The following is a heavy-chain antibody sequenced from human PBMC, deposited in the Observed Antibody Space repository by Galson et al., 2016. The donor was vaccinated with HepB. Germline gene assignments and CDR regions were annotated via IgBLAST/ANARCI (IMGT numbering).Heavy chain of an antibody. CDR3: ARVFPARCSGRSCVSEGAFDI. CDR1: GFTFNSYW. J-gene: IGHJ3*02. D-gene: IGHD2-15*01. V-gene: IGHV3-7*01. CDR2: INQGGSDR. Sequence: SLRLSCAASGFTFNSYWMSWVRQAPGKGLEWLANINQGGSDRKYVDSVMGRFTISRDNAKNTLYLQMNSLSAEDTAIYYCARVFPARCSGRSCVSEGAFDIWGQGTTVTVSS.